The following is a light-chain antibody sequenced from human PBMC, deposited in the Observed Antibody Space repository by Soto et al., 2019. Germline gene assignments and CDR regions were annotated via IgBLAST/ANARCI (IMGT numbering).Light chain of an antibody. Sequence: EIVLTQSPGTLSLSPEERATLSCRASQSVSSSYLAWYQQKPGQAPKVLIYRASSRATGIPDRFSGSGSGTDFTLTISRLEPEDFAVYYCQQYGSSPLTFGGGSKVDIK. CDR2: RAS. J-gene: IGKJ4*01. V-gene: IGKV3-20*01. CDR3: QQYGSSPLT. CDR1: QSVSSSY.